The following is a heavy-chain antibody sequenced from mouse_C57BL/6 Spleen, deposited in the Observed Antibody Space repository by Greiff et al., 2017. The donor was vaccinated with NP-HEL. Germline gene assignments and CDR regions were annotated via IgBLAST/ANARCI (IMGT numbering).Heavy chain of an antibody. CDR2: ISRGSSSI. CDR1: GFTFSDYG. J-gene: IGHJ2*02. Sequence: EVKVVEPGGGLVKPGGSLKLSCAASGFTFSDYGMHWVRQAPEQGLEWVAYISRGSSSIYYADTVKGRFTISRDNAKNTLFLQMTSLRSEDTAMYYCASGGDWDHDFDYWGQGTSLTVSS. CDR3: ASGGDWDHDFDY. V-gene: IGHV5-17*01. D-gene: IGHD4-1*01.